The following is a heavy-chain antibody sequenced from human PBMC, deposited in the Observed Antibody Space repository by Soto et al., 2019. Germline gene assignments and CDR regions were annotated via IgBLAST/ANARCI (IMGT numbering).Heavy chain of an antibody. J-gene: IGHJ4*02. Sequence: PSETLSLTCTVSGGSISSSFYYWGWIRQPPGKGLEWIGTIYYSGSTYYNPSLKSRVTISVDTSKNHFSLRLYSVTAADTALYFSARWHPWFGGSYVDYWGQGALVTVSS. CDR1: GGSISSSFYY. D-gene: IGHD1-26*01. V-gene: IGHV4-39*02. CDR2: IYYSGST. CDR3: ARWHPWFGGSYVDY.